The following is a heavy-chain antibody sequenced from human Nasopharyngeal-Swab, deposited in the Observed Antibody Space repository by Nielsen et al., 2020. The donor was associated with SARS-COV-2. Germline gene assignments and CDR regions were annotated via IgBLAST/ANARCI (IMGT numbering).Heavy chain of an antibody. CDR2: IYYSGST. J-gene: IGHJ6*03. CDR3: ARGRGRGGIWNYYYYYMDV. D-gene: IGHD3-10*01. Sequence: SETLSLTCTVSGGSISSSSYYWGWIRQPPGKGLEWTGSIYYSGSTYYNPSLKSRVTISVDTSQNQFSLKLSSVTAADTAVYYCARGRGRGGIWNYYYYYMDVWGKGTTVTVSS. CDR1: GGSISSSSYY. V-gene: IGHV4-39*07.